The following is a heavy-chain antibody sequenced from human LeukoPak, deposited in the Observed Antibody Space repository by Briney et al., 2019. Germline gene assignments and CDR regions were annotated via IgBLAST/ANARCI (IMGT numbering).Heavy chain of an antibody. V-gene: IGHV1-2*02. D-gene: IGHD6-13*01. CDR3: ARAMTRQQLVSSY. Sequence: ASVKVSCKASGYTFTGYYMHWVRQAPGQGLGWMGWINPNSGGTNYAQKFQGRVTMTRDTSISTAYMELSRLRSDDTAVYYCARAMTRQQLVSSYWGQGTLVTVSS. CDR1: GYTFTGYY. J-gene: IGHJ4*02. CDR2: INPNSGGT.